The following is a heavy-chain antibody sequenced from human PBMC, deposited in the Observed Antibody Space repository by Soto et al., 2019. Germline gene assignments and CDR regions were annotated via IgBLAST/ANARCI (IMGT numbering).Heavy chain of an antibody. CDR2: ISTYKGNT. CDR1: GYTLTELS. J-gene: IGHJ6*02. D-gene: IGHD6-13*01. CDR3: ARDLRISSNINYGMDV. Sequence: SVKVSCKVSGYTLTELSMHWVRQAPGQGLEWMGWISTYKGNTNYAQKFQGRVTMTTDTSTTTAHMELRSLRSDDTAVYYCARDLRISSNINYGMDVWGQGTTVTVS. V-gene: IGHV1-18*01.